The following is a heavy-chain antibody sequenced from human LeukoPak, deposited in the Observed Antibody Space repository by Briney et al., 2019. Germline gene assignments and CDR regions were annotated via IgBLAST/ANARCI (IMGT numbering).Heavy chain of an antibody. CDR1: GGSISSYY. V-gene: IGHV4-59*12. D-gene: IGHD3-22*01. Sequence: SETLSLTCTVSGGSISSYYWSWIRQPPGKGLEWIGYIYYSGSSKYNPSLKSRVTISVDTSKNQFSVKLRSVTAADTAVYYCARPEEYDSRGYPSYFQYWGQGTLVTVSS. CDR2: IYYSGSS. CDR3: ARPEEYDSRGYPSYFQY. J-gene: IGHJ1*01.